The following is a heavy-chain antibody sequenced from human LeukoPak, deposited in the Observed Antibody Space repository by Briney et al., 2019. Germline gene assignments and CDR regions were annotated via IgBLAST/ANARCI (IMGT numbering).Heavy chain of an antibody. CDR3: TRPQVSIVGATTAYFDY. Sequence: GGSLRLSCAASGFTVISNYMSWVRQAPGKGLEWVSVIYSGGSTYYADSVKGRFTISRDNSNNTLYLQMNSLRAEDTAVYYCTRPQVSIVGATTAYFDYWGQGTLVTVSS. D-gene: IGHD1-26*01. V-gene: IGHV3-53*01. J-gene: IGHJ4*02. CDR2: IYSGGST. CDR1: GFTVISNY.